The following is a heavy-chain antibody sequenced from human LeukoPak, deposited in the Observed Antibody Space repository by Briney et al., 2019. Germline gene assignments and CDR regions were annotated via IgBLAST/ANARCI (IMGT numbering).Heavy chain of an antibody. Sequence: PGGSLRLSCAASGFTFRSYSMNWVRQAPGKGLEWVSSISSSSGNIYYADSVKGRFTISRDNAKNSLYLQMNSLRAEDTAVYYCSRGGSSSGDGLDYWDQGTLVTVSS. V-gene: IGHV3-21*01. J-gene: IGHJ4*02. D-gene: IGHD6-6*01. CDR1: GFTFRSYS. CDR2: ISSSSGNI. CDR3: SRGGSSSGDGLDY.